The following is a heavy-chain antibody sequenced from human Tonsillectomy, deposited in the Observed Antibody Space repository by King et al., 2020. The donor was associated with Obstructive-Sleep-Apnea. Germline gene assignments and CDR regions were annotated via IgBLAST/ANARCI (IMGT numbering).Heavy chain of an antibody. Sequence: QLVQSGAEVKEPGASVKVSCKASGYTFTSYGISWVRQAPGQGLEWMGWISAYNGNTNYAQKLQGRVSMTTDTSTSTAYMELRSLRSDDTAVYYCARVFAAAVVGGWFDPWGQGTLVTVSS. CDR2: ISAYNGNT. V-gene: IGHV1-18*04. J-gene: IGHJ5*02. CDR3: ARVFAAAVVGGWFDP. CDR1: GYTFTSYG. D-gene: IGHD2-2*01.